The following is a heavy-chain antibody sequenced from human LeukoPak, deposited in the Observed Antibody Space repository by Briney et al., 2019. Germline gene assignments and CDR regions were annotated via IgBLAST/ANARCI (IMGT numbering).Heavy chain of an antibody. Sequence: ASVKVSCKASGCTFTGYYMHWVRQAPGQGLEWMGWINPNNGGTNYAQKFQGRVTMHSDTSISTAYMELSRLRSDDTAVYYCALPTIVGTTNYPWGQGALATVSS. CDR1: GCTFTGYY. CDR2: INPNNGGT. V-gene: IGHV1-2*02. CDR3: ALPTIVGTTNYP. J-gene: IGHJ5*02. D-gene: IGHD1-26*01.